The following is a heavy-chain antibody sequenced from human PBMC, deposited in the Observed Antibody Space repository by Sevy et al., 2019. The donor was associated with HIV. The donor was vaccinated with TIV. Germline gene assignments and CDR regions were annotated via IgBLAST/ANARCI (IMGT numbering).Heavy chain of an antibody. CDR3: AKTLQKLPFQPHYFDY. CDR1: GFTLTSYA. V-gene: IGHV3-23*01. CDR2: ISATGGST. Sequence: GGSLRLSCAASGFTLTSYAMNWVRQAPGKGLEWVASISATGGSTYYADSVKGRFTISRDDSKGTLYLQMNSLTAEDTAIFYCAKTLQKLPFQPHYFDYWGQGTLVTVSS. J-gene: IGHJ4*02. D-gene: IGHD2-21*02.